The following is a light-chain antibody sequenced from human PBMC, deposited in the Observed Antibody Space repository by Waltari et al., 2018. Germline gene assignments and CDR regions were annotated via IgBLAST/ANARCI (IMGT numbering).Light chain of an antibody. CDR2: DAS. CDR3: QQYGNSPVS. Sequence: ESVLTQSPGTLSLSPGERATLSCRASQSISYLAWYQQKGGQAPRLLIYDASRRTTGVPDRVSGSGSGTDFTLSISRLEPEDSAVYYCQQYGNSPVSFGGGTRVEIK. J-gene: IGKJ4*01. CDR1: QSISY. V-gene: IGKV3-20*01.